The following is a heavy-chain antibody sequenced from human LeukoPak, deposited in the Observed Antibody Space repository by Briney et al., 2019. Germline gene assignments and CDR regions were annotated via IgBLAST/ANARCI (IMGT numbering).Heavy chain of an antibody. CDR3: AKSIAARGYFDY. D-gene: IGHD6-6*01. V-gene: IGHV3-30-3*01. CDR2: ISYDGSNK. Sequence: GRSLRLSCAASGFTFSSYAMYWVRQAPGKGLEWVAVISYDGSNKYYADSVKGRFTISRDNSKNTLYLQMNSLRAEDTAVYYCAKSIAARGYFDYWGQGTLVTVSS. J-gene: IGHJ4*02. CDR1: GFTFSSYA.